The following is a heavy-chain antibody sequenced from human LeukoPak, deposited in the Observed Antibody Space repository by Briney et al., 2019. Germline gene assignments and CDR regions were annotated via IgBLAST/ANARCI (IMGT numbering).Heavy chain of an antibody. V-gene: IGHV4-4*02. CDR2: IFHSGST. CDR3: ARSPTKRVPEDY. Sequence: GSLRLSCAASGFTFSTFAMIWVRQPPGKGLEWIGQIFHSGSTSYSPSLKSRVTISMDKSKNQISLRLTSVTAADTAVYYCARSPTKRVPEDYWGQGTLVTVSS. CDR1: GFTFSTFAM. J-gene: IGHJ4*02. D-gene: IGHD2-2*01.